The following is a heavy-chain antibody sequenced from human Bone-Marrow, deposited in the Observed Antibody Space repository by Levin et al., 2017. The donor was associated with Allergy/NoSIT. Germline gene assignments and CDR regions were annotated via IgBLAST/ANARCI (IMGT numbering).Heavy chain of an antibody. CDR2: MNPNSGNT. Sequence: ASVKVSCKASGYTFTSYDINWVRQATGQGLEWMGWMNPNSGNTGYAQKFQGRVTMTRNTSISTAYMELSSLRSEDTAVYYCARGLAYYDFWSGYYRIYGMDVWGQGTTVTVSS. D-gene: IGHD3-3*01. CDR1: GYTFTSYD. J-gene: IGHJ6*02. V-gene: IGHV1-8*01. CDR3: ARGLAYYDFWSGYYRIYGMDV.